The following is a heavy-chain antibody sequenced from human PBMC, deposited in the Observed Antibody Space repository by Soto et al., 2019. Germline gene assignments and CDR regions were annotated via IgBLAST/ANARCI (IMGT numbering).Heavy chain of an antibody. V-gene: IGHV3-23*01. CDR3: ARTHLLIWSGELNWFDP. CDR1: GFTFSRFA. J-gene: IGHJ5*02. Sequence: GGSLRLSCEASGFTFSRFAMSWVRQAPGKGLEWVSTFSGPGGGTYYADSVKGRFTISRDNFKSSLYLQMSNLRAEDTAIYYFARTHLLIWSGELNWFDPWGQGTLVTVSS. CDR2: FSGPGGGT. D-gene: IGHD3-3*01.